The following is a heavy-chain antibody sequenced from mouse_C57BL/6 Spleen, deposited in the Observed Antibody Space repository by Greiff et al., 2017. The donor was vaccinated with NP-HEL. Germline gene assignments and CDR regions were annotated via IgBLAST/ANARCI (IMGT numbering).Heavy chain of an antibody. V-gene: IGHV1-69*02. CDR2: IDPADSYT. J-gene: IGHJ2*01. CDR1: GYTFTSYW. Sequence: QVQLQQPGAELVKPGASVKLSCKASGYTFTSYWMHWVKQRPGRGLEWIGVIDPADSYTNYTQKFKGKATLTVDTSSSTAYMQLSSLTSEDSAFYYCARILISEDYWGQGTTLTVSS. CDR3: ARILISEDY.